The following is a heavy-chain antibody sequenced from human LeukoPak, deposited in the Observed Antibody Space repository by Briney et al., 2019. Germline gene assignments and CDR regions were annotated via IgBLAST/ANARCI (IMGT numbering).Heavy chain of an antibody. Sequence: PSETLSLTCTVSGGSISSNYWSWIRHPPGKGLEWVGNIYYSGRTNYNPSLKSRVTISVDTSKNQFSLKLSSVTAADTALYYCAGEGYGSGSYGFDIWGQGTMVTVSS. CDR3: AGEGYGSGSYGFDI. CDR1: GGSISSNY. D-gene: IGHD3-10*01. V-gene: IGHV4-59*01. CDR2: IYYSGRT. J-gene: IGHJ3*02.